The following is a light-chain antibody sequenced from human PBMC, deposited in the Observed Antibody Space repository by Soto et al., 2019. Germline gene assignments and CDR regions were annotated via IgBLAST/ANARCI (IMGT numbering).Light chain of an antibody. J-gene: IGLJ1*01. Sequence: QSVLTQPACVSGSPGQSITIACTGTNSDGGSYNYVSWHQQHPGKAPKLMIYNFYDRPSGISNRFSGSKSGNTASLTISGLQGEDEADYYCSSYTISRTYVFGTGTKVTVL. V-gene: IGLV2-14*03. CDR1: NSDGGSYNY. CDR2: NFY. CDR3: SSYTISRTYV.